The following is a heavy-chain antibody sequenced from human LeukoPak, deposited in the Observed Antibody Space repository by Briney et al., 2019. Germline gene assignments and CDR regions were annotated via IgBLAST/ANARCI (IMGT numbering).Heavy chain of an antibody. CDR1: GGSISSSSYY. CDR3: ARLPSVGAHYFDY. D-gene: IGHD1-26*01. V-gene: IGHV4-39*01. Sequence: SETLSLTCTVSGGSISSSSYYWGWIRQPSGKGLEWIGSIYYSGSTYYNPSLKSRVTISVDTSKNQFSLKLSSVTAADTAVYYCARLPSVGAHYFDYWGQGTLVTVSS. J-gene: IGHJ4*02. CDR2: IYYSGST.